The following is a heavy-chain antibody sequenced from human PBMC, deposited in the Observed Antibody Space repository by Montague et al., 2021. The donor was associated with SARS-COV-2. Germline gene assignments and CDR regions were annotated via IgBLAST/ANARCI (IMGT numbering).Heavy chain of an antibody. CDR2: IDWDDDK. V-gene: IGHV2-70*01. Sequence: PALVKPTQTLTLTCTFSGFSLSTSGMCVSWICQPPGKALEWLALIDWDDDKYYSTSLKTRLTISKDTSKNQVVLTMTNMGPVDTATYYCARSHYDILTGYYTVFDHWGQGTLVTVSS. J-gene: IGHJ4*02. CDR1: GFSLSTSGMC. CDR3: ARSHYDILTGYYTVFDH. D-gene: IGHD3-9*01.